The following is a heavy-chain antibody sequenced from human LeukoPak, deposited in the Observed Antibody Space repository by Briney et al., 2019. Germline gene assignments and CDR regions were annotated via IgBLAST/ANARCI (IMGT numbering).Heavy chain of an antibody. CDR3: ARDRIWYYYGSGRNDAFDI. J-gene: IGHJ3*02. Sequence: GGSLRLSCAASGFTFSSYAMHWVRQAPGKGLEWVAVISYDGSNKYYADSVKGRFTISRDNSKNTLYLQMNSLRAEDTAVYYCARDRIWYYYGSGRNDAFDIWGQGTMVTVSS. V-gene: IGHV3-30-3*01. CDR2: ISYDGSNK. D-gene: IGHD3-10*01. CDR1: GFTFSSYA.